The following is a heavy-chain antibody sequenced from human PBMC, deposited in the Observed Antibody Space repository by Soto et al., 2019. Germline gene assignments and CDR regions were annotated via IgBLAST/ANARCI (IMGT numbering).Heavy chain of an antibody. V-gene: IGHV1-2*02. CDR2: INPNSGGT. D-gene: IGHD3-3*01. J-gene: IGHJ5*02. CDR1: GYXXTXXX. Sequence: SGYXXTXXXXXXXXXAPGQGLEWMGWINPNSGGTNYAQKFQGRVTLTTDTSTSTXYMELRSLRSDXTAIYYCARDPHEFWTSYWFDPWGQGTPVTVSS. CDR3: ARDPHEFWTSYWFDP.